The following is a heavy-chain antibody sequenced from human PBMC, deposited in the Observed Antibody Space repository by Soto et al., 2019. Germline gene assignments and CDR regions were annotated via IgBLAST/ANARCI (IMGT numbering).Heavy chain of an antibody. CDR3: ARDRLARGIPVAGRIDY. Sequence: AASVKVSCKASGYTFTGYAMHWVRQAPGQRLEWMGWINAGNGNTKYSQKFQGRVTITRDTSAGAAYMELSSLSSEDTAVYYCARDRLARGIPVAGRIDYWGQGALVTVSS. CDR2: INAGNGNT. V-gene: IGHV1-3*01. CDR1: GYTFTGYA. J-gene: IGHJ4*02. D-gene: IGHD6-19*01.